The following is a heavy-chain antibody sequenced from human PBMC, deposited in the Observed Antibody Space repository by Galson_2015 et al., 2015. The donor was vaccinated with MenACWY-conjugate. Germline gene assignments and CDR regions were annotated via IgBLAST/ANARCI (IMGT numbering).Heavy chain of an antibody. CDR2: IKQDGSEK. D-gene: IGHD2-2*01. J-gene: IGHJ4*02. Sequence: SLRLSCAASGFTLSSYWMSWVRQAPGKGLEWVANIKQDGSEKYYVDSVKGRFTISRDNAKNSLYLQMNSLRAEDTAVYYCARDTGCSSTSCYYYFDYWGQGTLVTVSS. CDR3: ARDTGCSSTSCYYYFDY. V-gene: IGHV3-7*03. CDR1: GFTLSSYW.